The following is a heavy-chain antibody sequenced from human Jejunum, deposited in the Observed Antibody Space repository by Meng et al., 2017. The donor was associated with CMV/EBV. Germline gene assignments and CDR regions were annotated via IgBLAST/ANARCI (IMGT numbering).Heavy chain of an antibody. CDR1: NSYYY. CDR3: AGGVPQYYYDSDYHSLYFQH. CDR2: MYYSGGT. J-gene: IGHJ1*01. Sequence: NSYYYWTWIRQSPGKGLEWIGYMYYSGGTFYNPSLRSHATISVDTSKNQFSLKLNSLTAADTAVYYCAGGVPQYYYDSDYHSLYFQHWGQGTLVTVSS. V-gene: IGHV4-30-4*08. D-gene: IGHD3-22*01.